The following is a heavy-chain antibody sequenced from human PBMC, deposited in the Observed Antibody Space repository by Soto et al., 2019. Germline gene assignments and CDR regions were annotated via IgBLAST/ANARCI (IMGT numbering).Heavy chain of an antibody. CDR3: ARETNERFYCEY. J-gene: IGHJ4*02. V-gene: IGHV1-46*01. CDR1: GYSFTNYY. CDR2: VRPGGGRT. Sequence: ASVKVSCKASGYSFTNYYLHWFRQAPGQGLEWLGIVRPGGGRTEYAPRFQGRVSLTSDTSASTVYMELTSLTSEDTAVYYCARETNERFYCEYWGQGTLVTVSS.